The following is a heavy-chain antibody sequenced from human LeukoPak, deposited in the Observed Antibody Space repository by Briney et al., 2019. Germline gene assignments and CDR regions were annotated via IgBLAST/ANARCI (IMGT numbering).Heavy chain of an antibody. Sequence: PGGSLRLSCAESGFTFSRYGIHWVRQAPGKGLEWMAVIWYDGSNTLYADSVKGRFTISRDNSKNTLYLQMNSLRAEDTAVYYCARGETNWFDAWGQGTLVTVSS. V-gene: IGHV3-33*01. CDR1: GFTFSRYG. J-gene: IGHJ5*02. CDR3: ARGETNWFDA. CDR2: IWYDGSNT.